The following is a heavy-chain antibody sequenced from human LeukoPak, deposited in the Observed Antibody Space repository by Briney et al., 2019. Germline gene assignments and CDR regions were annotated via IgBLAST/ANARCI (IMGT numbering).Heavy chain of an antibody. V-gene: IGHV3-23*01. CDR3: GKTTVGYSSVLDPGWPVDY. CDR2: IFGSGGSP. Sequence: GGSLRLSCAASGFTFNRYAMYWVRQAPGKGLEWISGIFGSGGSPHYADSVKGRFTISRDNSQEIVYLQLDSLRVEDTALYYCGKTTVGYSSVLDPGWPVDYWGQGALVTVSS. D-gene: IGHD2-15*01. CDR1: GFTFNRYA. J-gene: IGHJ4*02.